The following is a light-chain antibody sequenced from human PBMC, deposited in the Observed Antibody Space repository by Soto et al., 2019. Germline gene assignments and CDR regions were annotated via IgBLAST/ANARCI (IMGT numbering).Light chain of an antibody. CDR1: QSVSSRY. CDR3: QQYDDSIT. CDR2: GAS. V-gene: IGKV3-20*01. Sequence: EIVLTQSPDTLSLSPGESATLSCGASQSVSSRYFAWYQQKPGQAPRLLIYGASNRATGIPDRFSGSGSGTDFTLTISRLEPEDFAVFYCQQYDDSITFGQGTRLEIE. J-gene: IGKJ5*01.